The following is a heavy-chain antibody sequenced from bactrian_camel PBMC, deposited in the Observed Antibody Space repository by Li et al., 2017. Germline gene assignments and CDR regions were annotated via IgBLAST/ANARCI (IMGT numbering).Heavy chain of an antibody. Sequence: GSVEAGGSLRLSCAASGAIPTKYTYCMAWFRQAPGKEREGIAVLDTHGDIEYADSVKGRFTISRDTAKNTMYLQMNSLKPEDTGVYYCAAGCRGSWFGEYVYWGQGTQVTVSS. CDR3: AAGCRGSWFGEYVY. D-gene: IGHD6*01. CDR1: GAIPTKYTYC. J-gene: IGHJ4*01. CDR2: LDTHGDI. V-gene: IGHV3S53*01.